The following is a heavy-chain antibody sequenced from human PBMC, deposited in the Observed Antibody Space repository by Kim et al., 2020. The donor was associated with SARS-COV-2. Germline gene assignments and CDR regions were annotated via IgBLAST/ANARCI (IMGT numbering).Heavy chain of an antibody. CDR3: ARGRLWYYYYYGMDV. D-gene: IGHD2-21*01. Sequence: SETLSLTCTVSGGSISSYYWSWIRQPPGKGLEWIGYIYYSGSTNYNPSLKSRVTISVDTSKNQFSLKLSSVTAADTAVYYCARGRLWYYYYYGMDVWGQG. CDR2: IYYSGST. J-gene: IGHJ6*02. CDR1: GGSISSYY. V-gene: IGHV4-59*13.